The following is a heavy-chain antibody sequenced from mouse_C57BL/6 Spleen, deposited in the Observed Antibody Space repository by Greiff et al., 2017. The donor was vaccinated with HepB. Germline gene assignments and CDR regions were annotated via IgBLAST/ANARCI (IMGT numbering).Heavy chain of an antibody. V-gene: IGHV5-4*01. CDR3: ARDGYYYGSSYLDY. Sequence: EVQGVESGGGLVKPGGSLKLSCAASGFTFSSYAMSWVRQTPEKRLEWVATISDGGSYTYYPDNVKGRFTISRDNAKNNLYLQMSHLKSEDTAMYYCARDGYYYGSSYLDYWGQGTTLTVSS. CDR2: ISDGGSYT. J-gene: IGHJ2*01. D-gene: IGHD1-1*01. CDR1: GFTFSSYA.